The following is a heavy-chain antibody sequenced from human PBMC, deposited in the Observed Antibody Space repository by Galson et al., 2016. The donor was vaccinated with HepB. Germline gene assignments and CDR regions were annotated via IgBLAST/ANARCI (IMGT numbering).Heavy chain of an antibody. D-gene: IGHD4-17*01. CDR2: ISYSGRT. V-gene: IGHV4-31*03. CDR1: GGSISSGGYY. J-gene: IGHJ4*02. CDR3: ARSGDYAISPLPCDY. Sequence: TLSLTCSVPGGSISSGGYYWNWIRQHPGKGPEWIGYISYSGRTYYNPSLKSRVTISGDTSKNQFSLTLISVTAADTAVYYCARSGDYAISPLPCDYWGQGTLVTVSS.